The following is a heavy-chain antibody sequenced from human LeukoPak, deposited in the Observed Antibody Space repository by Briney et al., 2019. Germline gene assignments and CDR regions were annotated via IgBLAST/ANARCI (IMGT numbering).Heavy chain of an antibody. CDR2: IIPISGTA. Sequence: SVKVSCKASGGTFSSYAISWVRQAPGQGLEWMGGIIPISGTANYAQKFQGRVTITADESTSTAYMELSSLRSEDTAVYYCARDRLPVSSTSSYYYYYGMDVWGQGTTVTVSS. D-gene: IGHD2-2*01. J-gene: IGHJ6*02. V-gene: IGHV1-69*13. CDR3: ARDRLPVSSTSSYYYYYGMDV. CDR1: GGTFSSYA.